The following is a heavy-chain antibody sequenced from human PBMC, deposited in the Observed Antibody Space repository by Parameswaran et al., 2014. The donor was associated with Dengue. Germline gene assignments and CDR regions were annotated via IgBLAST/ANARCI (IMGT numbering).Heavy chain of an antibody. J-gene: IGHJ4*02. D-gene: IGHD2-2*01. Sequence: SWVRQAPGQGLEWMGWISAYNGNTNYAQKLQGRVTMTTDTSTSTAYMELRSLRSDDTAVYYCARDPHPAAVVVPAAFDYWGQGTLVTVSS. CDR2: ISAYNGNT. CDR3: ARDPHPAAVVVPAAFDY. V-gene: IGHV1-18*01.